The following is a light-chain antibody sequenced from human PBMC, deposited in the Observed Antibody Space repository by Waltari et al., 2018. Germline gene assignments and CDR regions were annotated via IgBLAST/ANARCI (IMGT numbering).Light chain of an antibody. V-gene: IGKV1-5*03. Sequence: DIQMTQSPPPLSASVGDRVTLTCRASQSISSWLAWYQQKPGKAPKLLIYKASSLESGVPSRFSGSGSGTEFTLTISSLQPDDFATYYCQQYNSYPLTFGGGTKVEIK. CDR3: QQYNSYPLT. J-gene: IGKJ4*01. CDR2: KAS. CDR1: QSISSW.